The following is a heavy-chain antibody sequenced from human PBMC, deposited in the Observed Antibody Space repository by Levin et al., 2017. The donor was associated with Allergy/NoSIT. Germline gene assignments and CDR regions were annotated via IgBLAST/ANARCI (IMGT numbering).Heavy chain of an antibody. CDR1: GDSISSRSDY. V-gene: IGHV4-39*01. CDR2: IYYSGSN. J-gene: IGHJ3*02. CDR3: ARQRASGNPFDI. D-gene: IGHD3-16*01. Sequence: SPTLSLPCTVSGDSISSRSDYWGWIRQPPGKGLEWIASIYYSGSNYYNPSLRSRVTISVDTSKNQFSLKLSSVTAADTAVYYCARQRASGNPFDIWGQGTMVTVSS.